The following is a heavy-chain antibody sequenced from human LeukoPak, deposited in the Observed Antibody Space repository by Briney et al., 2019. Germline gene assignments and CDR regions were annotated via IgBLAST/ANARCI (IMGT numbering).Heavy chain of an antibody. CDR3: ARDKKTSSNYFDY. V-gene: IGHV1-2*02. CDR2: INPKSGDT. CDR1: GYSFSGYY. J-gene: IGHJ4*02. Sequence: ASVKVSCKASGYSFSGYYMHWVLQAPGQGLEWMGWINPKSGDTNYAQKFQGRVTMTRDTSITTAYMELSSLRSDDTAVYYCARDKKTSSNYFDYWGQGTLVTVSS.